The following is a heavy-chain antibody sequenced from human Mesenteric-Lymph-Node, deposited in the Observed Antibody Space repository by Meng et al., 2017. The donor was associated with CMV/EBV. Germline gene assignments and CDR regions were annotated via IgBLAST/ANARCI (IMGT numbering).Heavy chain of an antibody. V-gene: IGHV3-30-3*01. Sequence: GESLKISCVASGFTFNSHAIHWVRQAPGKGLEWVAVISNDGSNKYYADSVKGRFTISRDNSKNTLYLQMNSLRAEDTAVYYCARVLIAALDYWGQGTLVTVSS. D-gene: IGHD6-13*01. J-gene: IGHJ4*02. CDR2: ISNDGSNK. CDR1: GFTFNSHA. CDR3: ARVLIAALDY.